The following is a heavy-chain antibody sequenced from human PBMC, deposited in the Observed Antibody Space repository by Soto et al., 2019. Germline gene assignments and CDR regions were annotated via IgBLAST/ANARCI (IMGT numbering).Heavy chain of an antibody. CDR2: IYSGGST. D-gene: IGHD5-12*01. Sequence: EVQLVESGGGLVQPGGSLRLSCAASGFTVSSNYMSWVRQAPGKGLEWVSVIYSGGSTYYADSVKGRFTISRDNSKNTLYLQMNSLRAEGTAVYYCARDYLFPYSGLRSVDYWGQGTLVTVSS. CDR3: ARDYLFPYSGLRSVDY. CDR1: GFTVSSNY. V-gene: IGHV3-66*01. J-gene: IGHJ4*02.